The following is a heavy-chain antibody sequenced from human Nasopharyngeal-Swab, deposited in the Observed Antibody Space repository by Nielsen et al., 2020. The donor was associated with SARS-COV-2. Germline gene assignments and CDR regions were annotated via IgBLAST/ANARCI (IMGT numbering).Heavy chain of an antibody. D-gene: IGHD6-19*01. CDR3: AREWGPSGRSGHAFDI. V-gene: IGHV4-4*02. CDR2: IYHSGST. Sequence: SETLSLTCAVSGGSISSSNWWSWVRQPPGKGLEWIGEIYHSGSTNYNPSLKSRVTISVDKSKNQFSLKLSSVTAADTAVYYCAREWGPSGRSGHAFDIWGQGTMVTVSS. CDR1: GGSISSSNW. J-gene: IGHJ3*02.